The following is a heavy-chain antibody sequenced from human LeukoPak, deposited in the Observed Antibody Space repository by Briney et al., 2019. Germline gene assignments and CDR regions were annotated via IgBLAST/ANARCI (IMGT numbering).Heavy chain of an antibody. CDR1: GGSISSGDYY. Sequence: SETLSLTCTVSGGSISSGDYYWSWVRQPAGEGLEWIGRFYTSGSTDYSPSLKSRVTISVDTSKNQFSLELNSVTAADTAVYYCARETRQYQPVGYYYYYYMDVWGKGTTVTVSS. J-gene: IGHJ6*03. V-gene: IGHV4-61*02. CDR3: ARETRQYQPVGYYYYYYMDV. CDR2: FYTSGST. D-gene: IGHD2-2*01.